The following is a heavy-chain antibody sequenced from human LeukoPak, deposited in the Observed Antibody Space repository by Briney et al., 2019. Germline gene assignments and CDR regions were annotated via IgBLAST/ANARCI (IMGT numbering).Heavy chain of an antibody. D-gene: IGHD5-24*01. Sequence: ASVKVPCKASGGTFSSYAISWVRQAPGQGLEWMGRIIPILGIANYAQKFQGRVTITADKSTSTAYMELSSLRSEDTAVYYCARIRGMATMVDYWGQGTLVTVSS. V-gene: IGHV1-69*04. CDR3: ARIRGMATMVDY. J-gene: IGHJ4*02. CDR2: IIPILGIA. CDR1: GGTFSSYA.